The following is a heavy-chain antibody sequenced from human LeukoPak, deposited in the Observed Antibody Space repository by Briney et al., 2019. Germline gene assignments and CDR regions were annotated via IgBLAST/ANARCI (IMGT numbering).Heavy chain of an antibody. V-gene: IGHV3-7*01. D-gene: IGHD3-10*01. J-gene: IGHJ3*02. CDR1: GFTFSSYW. Sequence: GGSLRLSCAASGFTFSSYWMSWVRQAPGKGLEWVANIKQDGSEKYYVDSVKGRFTISRDNAKNSLYLQMNRLRTEDTAVYYCAREKTLLWFGDHTVLAFDIWGQGTMVTVSS. CDR2: IKQDGSEK. CDR3: AREKTLLWFGDHTVLAFDI.